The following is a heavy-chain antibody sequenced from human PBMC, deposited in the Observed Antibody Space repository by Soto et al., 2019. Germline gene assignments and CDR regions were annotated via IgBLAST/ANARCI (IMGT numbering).Heavy chain of an antibody. CDR2: IYYSGST. J-gene: IGHJ3*02. CDR3: ARRSAYASDI. Sequence: SETLSLTCTVSGGSISSYYWSWIRQPPGKGLEWIGYIYYSGSTNYNPSLKSRVTISVDTSKNQFSLKLSSVTAADTAVYYWARRSAYASDIWGQGTMVTVSS. CDR1: GGSISSYY. V-gene: IGHV4-59*01.